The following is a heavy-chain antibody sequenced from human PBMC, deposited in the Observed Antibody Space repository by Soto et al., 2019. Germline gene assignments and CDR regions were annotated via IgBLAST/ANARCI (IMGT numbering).Heavy chain of an antibody. D-gene: IGHD6-25*01. V-gene: IGHV4-39*01. CDR3: ARHEAGWYFDS. CDR2: LYDSGSP. Sequence: PSAPLAHTRSVSCGPITIGGSSVGWIRQPPGKGLEWIAHLYDSGSPFYNPSLKSRVTISLATSKNHCAVKLRSATAANTAVYYCARHEAGWYFDSWGQGTRVT. J-gene: IGHJ4*02. CDR1: CGPITIGGSS.